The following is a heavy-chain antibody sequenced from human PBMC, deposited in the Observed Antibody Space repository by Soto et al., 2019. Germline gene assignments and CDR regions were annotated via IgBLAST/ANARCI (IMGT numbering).Heavy chain of an antibody. D-gene: IGHD6-13*01. CDR2: INQDGSSK. J-gene: IGHJ4*02. V-gene: IGHV3-7*01. CDR3: VRDIRGSSSTN. CDR1: GFTFSSYW. Sequence: EVQLVESGGGLVQPGGSLRLSCAASGFTFSSYWMSWVRQAPGKGLGWVATINQDGSSKSYVDSVKGLFTISRDNAKNSVYLQMNGLGAEDTAVYYCVRDIRGSSSTNWGQGTLLTVSS.